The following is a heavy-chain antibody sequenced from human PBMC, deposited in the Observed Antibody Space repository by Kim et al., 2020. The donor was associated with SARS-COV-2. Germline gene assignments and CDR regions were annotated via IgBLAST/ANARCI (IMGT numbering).Heavy chain of an antibody. Sequence: GGSLRLSCAASGFTFDDYAMHWVQQAPGKGLEWVSGISWNSGSIGYADSVKGRFTISRDNAKNSLYLQMNSLRAEDTALYYCAKDIAGGCSSTSCYGGLDYWGQGTLVTVSS. CDR3: AKDIAGGCSSTSCYGGLDY. CDR1: GFTFDDYA. V-gene: IGHV3-9*01. J-gene: IGHJ4*02. CDR2: ISWNSGSI. D-gene: IGHD2-2*01.